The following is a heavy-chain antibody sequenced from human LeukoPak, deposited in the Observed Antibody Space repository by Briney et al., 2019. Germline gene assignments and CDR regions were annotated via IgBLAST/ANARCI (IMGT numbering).Heavy chain of an antibody. CDR1: GFTFSSYD. V-gene: IGHV3-30*04. D-gene: IGHD6-19*01. CDR2: ISYDGSNK. J-gene: IGHJ3*02. CDR3: ARDPGYSSGWYDSYGAFDI. Sequence: GRSLRLSCAASGFTFSSYDMHWVRQAPGKGLEWVAVISYDGSNKYYADSVKGRFTISRDNSKNTLYLQMNSLRAEDTAVYYCARDPGYSSGWYDSYGAFDIWGQGTMVTVSS.